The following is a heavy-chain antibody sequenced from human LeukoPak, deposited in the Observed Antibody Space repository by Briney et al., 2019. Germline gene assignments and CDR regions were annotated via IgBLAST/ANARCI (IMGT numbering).Heavy chain of an antibody. CDR1: GVSISGSYYY. CDR2: IYYSGST. V-gene: IGHV4-61*05. D-gene: IGHD5-24*01. J-gene: IGHJ6*03. CDR3: ARGEGDGYNYPNYYYYMDV. Sequence: PSETLSLTCAVSGVSISGSYYYWGWIRQPPGKGLEWIGYIYYSGSTNYNPSLKSRVTISVDTSKNQFSLKLSSVTAADTAVYYCARGEGDGYNYPNYYYYMDVWGKGTTVTISS.